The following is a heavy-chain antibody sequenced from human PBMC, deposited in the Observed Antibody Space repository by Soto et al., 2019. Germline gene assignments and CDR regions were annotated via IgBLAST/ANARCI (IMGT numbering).Heavy chain of an antibody. CDR2: ISSSSTTK. D-gene: IGHD2-15*01. V-gene: IGHV3-48*01. Sequence: EVQLVESGGGLVQPGGSLRLSCAASGFTFSSYSMNWVRQAPGKGLEWVSYISSSSTTKYYADSVKGRFTISRDNAKNALQLQMNSLRAEDTAVYYCARDGCSGSNCLNWFDPWGQGTLVTVSS. CDR1: GFTFSSYS. J-gene: IGHJ5*02. CDR3: ARDGCSGSNCLNWFDP.